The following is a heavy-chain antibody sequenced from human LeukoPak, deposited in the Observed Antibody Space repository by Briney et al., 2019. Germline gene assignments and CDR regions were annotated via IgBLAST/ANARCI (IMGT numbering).Heavy chain of an antibody. V-gene: IGHV3-21*01. CDR1: GFTFSTYS. D-gene: IGHD3-22*01. CDR3: ARDLSPLPPYYYDSSGQAGFDY. CDR2: ISSSSSYI. J-gene: IGHJ4*02. Sequence: GGSLRLSCAASGFTFSTYSMNRVRQAPGKGLEWVSSISSSSSYIYYADSVKGRFTISRDNAKNSLYLQMNSLRAEDTAEYYCARDLSPLPPYYYDSSGQAGFDYWGQGTLVTVSS.